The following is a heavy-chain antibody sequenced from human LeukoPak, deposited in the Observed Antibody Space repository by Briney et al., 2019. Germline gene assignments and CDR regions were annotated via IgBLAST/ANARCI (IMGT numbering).Heavy chain of an antibody. CDR3: ARQGIFNYYYDSRRGGYFDY. Sequence: SETLSLTCTVSGYSISSDYYWGWIRQPPGKGLEWIGSIYHSGSTYYNPSLKSRVTMSVDTSKNQFSLKLSSVTAADTAVYYCARQGIFNYYYDSRRGGYFDYWGQGTLVTVSS. CDR1: GYSISSDYY. D-gene: IGHD3-22*01. CDR2: IYHSGST. V-gene: IGHV4-38-2*02. J-gene: IGHJ4*02.